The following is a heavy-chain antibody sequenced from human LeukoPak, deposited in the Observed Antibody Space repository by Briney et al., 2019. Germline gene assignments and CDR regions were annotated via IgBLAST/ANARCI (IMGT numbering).Heavy chain of an antibody. J-gene: IGHJ3*02. V-gene: IGHV5-51*01. CDR1: GYSFTSYW. D-gene: IGHD3-22*01. CDR3: ARAYYYDSSGYEGGAFDI. Sequence: GESLKISCKGSGYSFTSYWIGWVRQMPGKGLEWMGIIYPGDSDTRYSPSFQGQVTISADKSISPAYLQWSSLKPSDTAMYYCARAYYYDSSGYEGGAFDIWGQGTMVSVSS. CDR2: IYPGDSDT.